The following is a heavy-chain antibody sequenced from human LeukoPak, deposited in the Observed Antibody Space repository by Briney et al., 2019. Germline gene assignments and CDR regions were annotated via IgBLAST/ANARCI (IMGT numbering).Heavy chain of an antibody. Sequence: APVKVSCKASGYTFTSYGISWVPQAPGQGLEWRGWISAFNGNTNYAQKLQGRVTITTDTSTSADYMHLSSLTPSPPAPSYSSTDLRIAVAGPFDHWGQGPLVRVST. V-gene: IGHV1-18*01. D-gene: IGHD6-19*01. CDR3: STDLRIAVAGPFDH. CDR2: ISAFNGNT. J-gene: IGHJ4*02. CDR1: GYTFTSYG.